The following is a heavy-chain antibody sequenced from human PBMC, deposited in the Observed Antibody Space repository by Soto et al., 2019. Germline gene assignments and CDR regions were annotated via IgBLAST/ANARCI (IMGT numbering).Heavy chain of an antibody. Sequence: GGSLRLSCAASGFTFSSYGMHWVRQAPGKGLEWVAVISYDGSNKYYADSVKGRFTISRDNSKNTLYLQMNSLRAEDTAVHYCAKDVVVGATTGLGDYYYYYGMDVWGQGTTVTVSS. CDR2: ISYDGSNK. CDR1: GFTFSSYG. J-gene: IGHJ6*02. CDR3: AKDVVVGATTGLGDYYYYYGMDV. V-gene: IGHV3-30*18. D-gene: IGHD1-26*01.